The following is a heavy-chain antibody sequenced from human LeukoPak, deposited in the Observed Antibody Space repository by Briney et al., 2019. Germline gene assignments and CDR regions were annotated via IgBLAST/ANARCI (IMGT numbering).Heavy chain of an antibody. V-gene: IGHV4-34*01. D-gene: IGHD3-9*01. CDR1: LGSFSNYY. CDR3: ARGSSSDMEGDAFDI. CDR2: INDRGIR. J-gene: IGHJ3*02. Sequence: SETLSLTCSVSLGSFSNYYWSWIRQPPGRGLEWIAEINDRGIRNYNPSLMSRVTISVDRSKNQVSLRLSSVTAADTALYYCARGSSSDMEGDAFDIWGPGTLVTVSS.